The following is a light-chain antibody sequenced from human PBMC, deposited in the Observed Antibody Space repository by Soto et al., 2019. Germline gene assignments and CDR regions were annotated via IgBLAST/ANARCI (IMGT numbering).Light chain of an antibody. CDR1: QSIRDW. CDR3: QQHNDYPLT. J-gene: IGKJ5*01. CDR2: KAS. V-gene: IGKV1-5*03. Sequence: DIQMTQSPSTLSASVGDRVTITCRASQSIRDWLDWYQQKPGKAPYLPSYKASNLESGVPSRFSGSGSGTEFTLTISSLQPDDFATYYCQQHNDYPLTFGQGTRLE.